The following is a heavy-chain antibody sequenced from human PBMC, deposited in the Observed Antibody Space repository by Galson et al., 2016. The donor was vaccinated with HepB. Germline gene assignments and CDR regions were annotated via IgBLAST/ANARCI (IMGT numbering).Heavy chain of an antibody. J-gene: IGHJ5*01. D-gene: IGHD2-2*01. Sequence: SLRLSCAASGFRFSTYFMHWVRQAPGKGLEWVAIAWNDGNQKYYGDSVKGRFTISKDNSKNTLYLQMNSLRADETAVYYCVIEEGCNSCQSGGFDSWGQGTLVTVSS. V-gene: IGHV3-33*01. CDR2: AWNDGNQK. CDR3: VIEEGCNSCQSGGFDS. CDR1: GFRFSTYF.